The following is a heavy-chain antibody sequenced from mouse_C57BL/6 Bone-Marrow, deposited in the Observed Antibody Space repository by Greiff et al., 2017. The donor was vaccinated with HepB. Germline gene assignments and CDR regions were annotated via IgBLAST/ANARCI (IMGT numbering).Heavy chain of an antibody. CDR1: GYTFTSYW. J-gene: IGHJ4*01. CDR3: ARLLPYYAMDY. V-gene: IGHV1-59*01. Sequence: QVQLQQPGAELVRPGTSVKLSCKASGYTFTSYWMHWVKQRPGQGLEWIGVIDPSDSYTNYNQKFKGKATLTVDTSSSTAYMQLSSLTSEDSAVYDCARLLPYYAMDYWGQGTSVTVSS. CDR2: IDPSDSYT.